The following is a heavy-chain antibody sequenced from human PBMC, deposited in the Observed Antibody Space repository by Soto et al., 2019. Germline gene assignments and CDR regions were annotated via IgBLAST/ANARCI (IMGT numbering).Heavy chain of an antibody. Sequence: SETLSLTCTVSGGSISSSSYYWGWIRHPPGKGLEWIGSIYYSGSTYYNPSLKSRVTISVDTSKNQFSLKLSSVTAADTAVYYCARHDHSDPICSGGSCYPYYFDYWGQGTLVTVSS. V-gene: IGHV4-39*01. CDR1: GGSISSSSYY. J-gene: IGHJ4*02. CDR3: ARHDHSDPICSGGSCYPYYFDY. D-gene: IGHD2-15*01. CDR2: IYYSGST.